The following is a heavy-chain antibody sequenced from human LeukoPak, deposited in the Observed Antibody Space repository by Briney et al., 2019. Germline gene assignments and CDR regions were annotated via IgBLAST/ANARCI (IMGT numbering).Heavy chain of an antibody. J-gene: IGHJ4*02. CDR1: GFTFSSYG. V-gene: IGHV3-30*02. CDR3: AKDPRGSGSSIDY. CDR2: IRYDGSNK. D-gene: IGHD3-10*01. Sequence: PGGSLGLSCAASGFTFSSYGMHWVRQAPGKGLEWVAFIRYDGSNKYYADSVKGRFTISRDNSKNTLYLQMNSLRAEDTAVYYCAKDPRGSGSSIDYWGQGTLVTVSS.